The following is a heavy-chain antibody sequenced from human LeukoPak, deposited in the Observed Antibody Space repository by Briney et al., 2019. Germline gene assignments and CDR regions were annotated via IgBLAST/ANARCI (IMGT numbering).Heavy chain of an antibody. Sequence: GGSLRLSCAASGFTFSTYNMNWVRQAPGKGLEWVSAITSSSAYVYYADSVRGRFTISRDNAENSLYLQMNSMRDDDTAVYYCARDYYDSSGSMSFGYWGQGTLVTVSS. CDR1: GFTFSTYN. V-gene: IGHV3-21*01. J-gene: IGHJ4*02. D-gene: IGHD3-22*01. CDR3: ARDYYDSSGSMSFGY. CDR2: ITSSSAYV.